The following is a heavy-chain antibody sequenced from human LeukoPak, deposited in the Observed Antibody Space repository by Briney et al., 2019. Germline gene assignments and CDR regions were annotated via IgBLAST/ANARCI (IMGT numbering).Heavy chain of an antibody. CDR1: GFTLGSYS. CDR2: ISSSSSTR. Sequence: QTGGSLRLSCAASGFTLGSYSMNWVRQAPGKGLEWVSYISSSSSTRYYADSVKGRFTISRDNSKNTLYLQMNSLRAEDTAVYYCARDRGYGSSGWFDPWGQGTLVTVSS. D-gene: IGHD5-18*01. CDR3: ARDRGYGSSGWFDP. V-gene: IGHV3-48*01. J-gene: IGHJ5*02.